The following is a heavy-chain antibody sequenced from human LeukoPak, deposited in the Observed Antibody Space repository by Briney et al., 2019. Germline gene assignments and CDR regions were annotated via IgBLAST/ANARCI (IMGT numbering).Heavy chain of an antibody. D-gene: IGHD5-12*01. Sequence: GGSLRLSCAASGFTFSSYAMHWVRQAPGKGLEWVAVISYDGSNKYYADSVKGRFTISRDNSKNTLYLQMNSLRAEDTAVYYCAREEVATIAYYYYGMDVWGQGTTVTVSS. CDR1: GFTFSSYA. CDR2: ISYDGSNK. J-gene: IGHJ6*02. CDR3: AREEVATIAYYYYGMDV. V-gene: IGHV3-30*04.